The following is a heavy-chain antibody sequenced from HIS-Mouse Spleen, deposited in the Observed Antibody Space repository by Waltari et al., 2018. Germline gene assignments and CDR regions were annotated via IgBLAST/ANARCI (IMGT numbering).Heavy chain of an antibody. CDR3: ASPHDGSYDAFDI. Sequence: QVQLVQSGAEVKKPGASVKVSCKASGYTFTGYYMHWVRQAPGQGLEWMGLINPNSGGTNYAQKVQGRVTMTRDTSISTAYMELSRLRSDDTAVYYCASPHDGSYDAFDIWGQGTMVTVSS. V-gene: IGHV1-2*02. CDR1: GYTFTGYY. CDR2: INPNSGGT. J-gene: IGHJ3*02. D-gene: IGHD1-26*01.